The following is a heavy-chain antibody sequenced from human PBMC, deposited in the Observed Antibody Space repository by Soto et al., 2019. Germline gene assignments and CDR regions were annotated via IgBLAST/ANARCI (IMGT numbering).Heavy chain of an antibody. V-gene: IGHV3-33*01. CDR2: IWYDGSNK. J-gene: IGHJ5*01. D-gene: IGHD6-19*01. CDR1: GFTFSSYG. Sequence: QVQLVESGGGVVQPGRSLRLSCAASGFTFSSYGMHWVRQAPGKGLEWVAVIWYDGSNKYYADSVKGRFTISRDNSKNTLSLHMNSLRAEDTAVYYCARDRASRYSSGWYRSGCDSWGQGTLVTVSS. CDR3: ARDRASRYSSGWYRSGCDS.